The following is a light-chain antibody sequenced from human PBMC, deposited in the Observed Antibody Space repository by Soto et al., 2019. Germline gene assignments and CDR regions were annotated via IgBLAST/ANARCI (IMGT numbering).Light chain of an antibody. J-gene: IGLJ1*01. CDR3: SSYTSSSTLV. CDR2: DVS. V-gene: IGLV2-14*01. Sequence: QSALTQPASVSGSPGQSITISCTGTSSDVGGYNYVSWYQQHPGKAPKLMIYDVSNRPSGVSNRFSGSKSGNTASLTISRFQAEDEADYYCSSYTSSSTLVFGTGTQLTVL. CDR1: SSDVGGYNY.